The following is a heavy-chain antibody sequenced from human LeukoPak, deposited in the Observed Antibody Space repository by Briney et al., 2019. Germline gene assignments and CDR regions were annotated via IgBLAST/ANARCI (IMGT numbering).Heavy chain of an antibody. CDR2: IRRTGNFV. CDR1: GFTFSSYA. D-gene: IGHD2-15*01. Sequence: GGPLRLFCAASGFTFSSYAMTWLRQAPGKGLEGVSSIRRTGNFVHYADSVKGRFTISRDNAKNSLYLQMNSLRGEDTAVYFCARVGCRGGSCSSRGDYYYGMDVWGQGTTVTVSS. CDR3: ARVGCRGGSCSSRGDYYYGMDV. J-gene: IGHJ6*02. V-gene: IGHV3-21*06.